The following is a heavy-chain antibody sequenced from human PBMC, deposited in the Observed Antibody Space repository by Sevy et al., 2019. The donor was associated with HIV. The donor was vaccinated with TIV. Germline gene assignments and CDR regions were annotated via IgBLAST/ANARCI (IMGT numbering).Heavy chain of an antibody. V-gene: IGHV3-72*01. J-gene: IGHJ4*02. D-gene: IGHD6-13*01. CDR3: ATHAGIAAAGRVFDY. CDR1: GFIFSDHY. CDR2: IRNKADSYTT. Sequence: GGSLRLSCAASGFIFSDHYMEWVRQAPGKGLEWVGRIRNKADSYTTEYAASVEGRFTISRDDTKNSLYLLMNSLKTEDTAVYYCATHAGIAAAGRVFDYWGQGTLVTVSS.